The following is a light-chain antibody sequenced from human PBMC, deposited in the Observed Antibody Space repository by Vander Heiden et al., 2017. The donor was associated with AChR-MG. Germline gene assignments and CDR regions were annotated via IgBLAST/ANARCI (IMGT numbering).Light chain of an antibody. J-gene: IGKJ2*01. CDR1: QSISSW. CDR2: QAS. Sequence: DIQMTQSPSTLSASEGDRLPITCRARQSISSWLAWYQQKRGKAPKLLIYQASSLESGVPSRFSGSGCGTEFTLTIRSLQPHDFATYFRQKYNTYSRTFGQVTKLEIK. V-gene: IGKV1-5*03. CDR3: QKYNTYSRT.